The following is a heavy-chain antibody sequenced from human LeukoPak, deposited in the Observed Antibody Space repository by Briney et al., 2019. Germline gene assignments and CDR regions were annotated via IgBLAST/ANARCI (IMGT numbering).Heavy chain of an antibody. Sequence: QPGGSLRLSCAASGFTFSSYAMSWVRQAPGKGLEWASAISGSGGSTYYADSVKGRFTISRDNSKNTLYLQMNSLRAEDTAVYYCAKGSYYDSSGSFYFDYWGQGTLVTVSS. CDR3: AKGSYYDSSGSFYFDY. CDR2: ISGSGGST. J-gene: IGHJ4*02. D-gene: IGHD3-22*01. CDR1: GFTFSSYA. V-gene: IGHV3-23*01.